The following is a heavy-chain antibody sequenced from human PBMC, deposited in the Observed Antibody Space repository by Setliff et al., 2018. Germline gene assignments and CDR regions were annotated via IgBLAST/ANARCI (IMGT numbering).Heavy chain of an antibody. CDR2: LHTSGST. V-gene: IGHV4-61*02. CDR1: GGSLNSGSYY. Sequence: PSETLSLTCAVSGGSLNSGSYYWSWIRQSTERGLEWLGRLHTSGSTTYNPALNSRVTIPVYTSTNQFSLRLTSLTAADTAVYFCARDNTILGATDHWGQGTLVTVSS. J-gene: IGHJ5*02. CDR3: ARDNTILGATDH. D-gene: IGHD1-26*01.